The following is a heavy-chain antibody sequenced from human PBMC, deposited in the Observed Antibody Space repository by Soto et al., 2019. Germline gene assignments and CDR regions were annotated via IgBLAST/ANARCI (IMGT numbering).Heavy chain of an antibody. V-gene: IGHV1-8*01. Sequence: GASLKVSCKASGYTFLNHDINWVRQAPGQGLEWMGWMVPDSGRTGYAKKYQGRVTMTRNTSTSTAYMELNSLTNEDTAVYYCARGDQFGFGVDYWG. J-gene: IGHJ4*01. D-gene: IGHD3-10*01. CDR2: MVPDSGRT. CDR3: ARGDQFGFGVDY. CDR1: GYTFLNHD.